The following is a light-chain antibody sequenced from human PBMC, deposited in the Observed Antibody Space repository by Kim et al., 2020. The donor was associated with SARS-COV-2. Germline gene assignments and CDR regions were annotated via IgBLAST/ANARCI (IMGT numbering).Light chain of an antibody. CDR1: QSISGS. CDR2: GAS. V-gene: IGKV3-11*01. J-gene: IGKJ5*01. CDR3: QQRSTWPPIT. Sequence: PGERATLSCRASQSISGSLTWYQQKPGQAPRLLIDGASNRAPGIPARFSGSGSVTDFTLTIDSLESEDFAMYYCQQRSTWPPITFGQGTRLEIK.